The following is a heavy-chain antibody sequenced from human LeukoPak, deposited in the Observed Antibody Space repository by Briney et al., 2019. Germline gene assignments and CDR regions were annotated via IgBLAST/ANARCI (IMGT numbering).Heavy chain of an antibody. V-gene: IGHV4-30-4*01. CDR2: IYYSGST. J-gene: IGHJ4*02. CDR3: ARLYQGKRPPDY. CDR1: GDSISSGDYY. Sequence: SETLSLTCTVSGDSISSGDYYWSWIRQPPGKGLEWIGYIYYSGSTYYNPSLKSRVTISVDTSKNQLSLRLRSVTAADTAVHYCARLYQGKRPPDYWGQGTLVTVSS. D-gene: IGHD6-25*01.